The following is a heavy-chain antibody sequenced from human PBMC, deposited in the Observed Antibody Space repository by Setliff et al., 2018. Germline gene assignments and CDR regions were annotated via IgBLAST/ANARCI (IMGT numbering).Heavy chain of an antibody. CDR1: GGSISRSY. V-gene: IGHV4-59*01. J-gene: IGHJ5*02. Sequence: KTSETLSLTCSASGGSISRSYWTWIRQAPGKGMEWIGYIYRSGTTNYNPSLKSRLSMSVDTSKNEFSLKLRFVTAADTAVYYCARVDEEYCSGGTCYDWFDPWGPGTLVTVSS. CDR3: ARVDEEYCSGGTCYDWFDP. D-gene: IGHD2-15*01. CDR2: IYRSGTT.